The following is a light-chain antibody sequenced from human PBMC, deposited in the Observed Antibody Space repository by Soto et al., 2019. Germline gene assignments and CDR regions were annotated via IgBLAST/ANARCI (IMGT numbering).Light chain of an antibody. V-gene: IGLV1-51*01. J-gene: IGLJ1*01. CDR2: DDN. Sequence: QSVLTQPPSVSAAPEQKVTISYSGSSSNIGGNSVSWYQQLPGTAPKLLIYDDNERPSGIPDRFSGSKSGTSATLGITGFQTGDEADYYCGSWDSSLSAYVFGTGTKVTVL. CDR3: GSWDSSLSAYV. CDR1: SSNIGGNS.